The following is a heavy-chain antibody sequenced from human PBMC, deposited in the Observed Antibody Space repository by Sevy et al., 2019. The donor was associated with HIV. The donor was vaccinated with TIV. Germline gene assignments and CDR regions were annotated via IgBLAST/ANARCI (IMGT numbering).Heavy chain of an antibody. D-gene: IGHD1-26*01. J-gene: IGHJ6*02. Sequence: GGSLRLSCAASGFTFNSFWMSWVRQAPGKGLEWVANIKQDGSEKYYVDSVKGRFIITRDNAKNSLYLQMNSLRAEDTAVYYCAREIVGGTRAMDVWGQGTTVTVSS. CDR2: IKQDGSEK. CDR1: GFTFNSFW. V-gene: IGHV3-7*01. CDR3: AREIVGGTRAMDV.